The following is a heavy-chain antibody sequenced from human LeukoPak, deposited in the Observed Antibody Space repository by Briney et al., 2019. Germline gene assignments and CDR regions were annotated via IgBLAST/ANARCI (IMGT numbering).Heavy chain of an antibody. V-gene: IGHV4-39*01. D-gene: IGHD2-2*01. Sequence: SETLSLTCTVSGGAISFGSYYWGWIRQPRGKGREWIGSVYYTGSAYYNPSLKSRVTISVDTSKNQFSLKVSSVTAADTAVYYCARQVRIVVVPTAIAPRFDPWGQGTLVTVSS. CDR1: GGAISFGSYY. CDR2: VYYTGSA. J-gene: IGHJ5*02. CDR3: ARQVRIVVVPTAIAPRFDP.